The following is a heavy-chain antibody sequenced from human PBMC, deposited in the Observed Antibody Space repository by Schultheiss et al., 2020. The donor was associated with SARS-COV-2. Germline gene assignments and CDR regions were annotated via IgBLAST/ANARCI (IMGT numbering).Heavy chain of an antibody. CDR3: ARPHRRSTSCPDAFDI. V-gene: IGHV3-48*04. D-gene: IGHD2-2*01. J-gene: IGHJ3*02. Sequence: GGSLRLSCAASGFTFSSYGMHWVRQAPGKGLEWVSYISSSSSTIYYADSVKGRFTISRDNAKNSLYLQMNSLRAGDTAVYYCARPHRRSTSCPDAFDIWGQGTMVTVSS. CDR2: ISSSSSTI. CDR1: GFTFSSYG.